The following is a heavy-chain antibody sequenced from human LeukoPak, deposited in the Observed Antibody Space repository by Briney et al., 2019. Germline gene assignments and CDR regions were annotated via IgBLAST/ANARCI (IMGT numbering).Heavy chain of an antibody. CDR2: ISPAGGTT. CDR1: GFLFGSEA. Sequence: GGSLRLSCTVSGFLFGSEAMSWVRQAPGRGLEWVSSISPAGGTTYYADSVKGRFTISRDNSKNTLYVQMNSLRADDTAVYYCAKSRSGSSNWALRIFDNWGQGTLVSVSS. D-gene: IGHD6-13*01. CDR3: AKSRSGSSNWALRIFDN. V-gene: IGHV3-23*01. J-gene: IGHJ4*02.